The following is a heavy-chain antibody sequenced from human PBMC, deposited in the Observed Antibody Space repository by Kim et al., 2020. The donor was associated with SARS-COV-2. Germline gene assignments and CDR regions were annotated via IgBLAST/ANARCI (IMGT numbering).Heavy chain of an antibody. D-gene: IGHD2-2*01. V-gene: IGHV4-34*01. Sequence: SETLSLTCAVYGGSFSGYYWSWIRQPPGKGLEWIGEINHSGSTNYNPSLKSRVTISVDTSKNQFSLKLSSVTAADTAVYYCARGGVAEPGLLDYWGQGTLVTVSS. CDR2: INHSGST. CDR1: GGSFSGYY. CDR3: ARGGVAEPGLLDY. J-gene: IGHJ4*02.